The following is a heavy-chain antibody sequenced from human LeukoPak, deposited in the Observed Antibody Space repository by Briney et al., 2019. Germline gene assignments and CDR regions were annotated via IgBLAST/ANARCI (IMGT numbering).Heavy chain of an antibody. D-gene: IGHD4-17*01. CDR1: GGTFSSYA. Sequence: GASVKVSCKASGGTFSSYAIRWVRQAPGQGLEWMGGIIPIFGTANYAQKFQGRVTITADESTSTAYMELSSLRSEDTAVYYCARADYGDHGYFDYWGQGTLVTVSS. J-gene: IGHJ4*02. CDR3: ARADYGDHGYFDY. V-gene: IGHV1-69*13. CDR2: IIPIFGTA.